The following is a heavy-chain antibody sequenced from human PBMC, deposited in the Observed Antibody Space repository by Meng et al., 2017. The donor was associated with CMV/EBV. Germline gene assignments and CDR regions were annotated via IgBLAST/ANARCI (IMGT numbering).Heavy chain of an antibody. D-gene: IGHD3-3*02. Sequence: ASVKVSCKASGYTFTGYYMHWVRQAPGQGLEWMGWINPNSGGTNYAQKFQGRVTMTRDTSISTAYMELSRLRSDDTAVYYCARDLRCISRPIYYGMDVWGQGTTVTVSS. CDR2: INPNSGGT. J-gene: IGHJ6*02. V-gene: IGHV1-2*02. CDR1: GYTFTGYY. CDR3: ARDLRCISRPIYYGMDV.